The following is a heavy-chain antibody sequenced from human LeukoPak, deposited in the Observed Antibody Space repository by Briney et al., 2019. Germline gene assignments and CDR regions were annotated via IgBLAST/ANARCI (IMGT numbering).Heavy chain of an antibody. CDR2: ISSSSSTI. CDR3: ARRSPEWLVAYYFDY. CDR1: GFTFSSYW. J-gene: IGHJ4*02. D-gene: IGHD6-19*01. V-gene: IGHV3-48*04. Sequence: GGSLRLSCAASGFTFSSYWMSWVRQAPGKGLEWVSYISSSSSTIYYADSVKGRFTISRDNAKNSLYLQMNSLRAEDTAVYYCARRSPEWLVAYYFDYWGQGTLVTVSS.